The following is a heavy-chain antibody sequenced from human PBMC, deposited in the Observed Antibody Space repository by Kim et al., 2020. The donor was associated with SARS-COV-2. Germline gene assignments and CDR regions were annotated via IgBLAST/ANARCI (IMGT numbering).Heavy chain of an antibody. CDR2: IKSKTDGGTT. D-gene: IGHD3-9*01. CDR3: TTDGGGYYDILTGYYQYIVDGMDV. Sequence: GGSLRLSCAASGFTFSNAWMSWVRQAPGKGLEWVGRIKSKTDGGTTDYAAPVKGRFTISRDDSKNTLYLQMNSLKTEDTAVYYCTTDGGGYYDILTGYYQYIVDGMDVWGQGTTVTVSS. CDR1: GFTFSNAW. V-gene: IGHV3-15*01. J-gene: IGHJ6*02.